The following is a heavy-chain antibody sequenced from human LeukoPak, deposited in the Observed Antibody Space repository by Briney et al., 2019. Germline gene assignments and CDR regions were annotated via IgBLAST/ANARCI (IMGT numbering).Heavy chain of an antibody. J-gene: IGHJ4*02. CDR1: GFTVSSNY. D-gene: IGHD3-22*01. V-gene: IGHV3-11*04. CDR2: ISSSGSTI. Sequence: GGSLRLSCAASGFTVSSNYMSWVRQAPGKGLEWVSYISSSGSTIYYADSVKGRFTISRDNAKNSLYLQMNSLRAEDTAVYYCARAVYYYGSSGYYYFDYWGQGTLVTVSS. CDR3: ARAVYYYGSSGYYYFDY.